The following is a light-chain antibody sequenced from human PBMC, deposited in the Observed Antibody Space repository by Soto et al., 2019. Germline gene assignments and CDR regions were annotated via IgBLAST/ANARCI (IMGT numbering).Light chain of an antibody. J-gene: IGLJ2*01. CDR2: EGT. V-gene: IGLV2-23*01. CDR3: CSYAGSRTVV. Sequence: QSVLTQPASVSGSPGQSITISCTGTSSDVGSYSLVSWYQQHPGKDPKVMIYEGTKRPSGVSIRFSGSKSGNTASLTISGLQAEVEADYYCCSYAGSRTVVFGGGTKLTVL. CDR1: SSDVGSYSL.